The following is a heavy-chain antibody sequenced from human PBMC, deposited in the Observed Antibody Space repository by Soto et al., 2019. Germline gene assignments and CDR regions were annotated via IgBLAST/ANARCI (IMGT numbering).Heavy chain of an antibody. CDR3: ARVSPRYCSGGSCYPLFDY. CDR1: GGSFSGYY. CDR2: INHSGST. D-gene: IGHD2-15*01. V-gene: IGHV4-34*01. Sequence: SETLSLTCAVYGGSFSGYYWSWIRQPPGKGLEWIGEINHSGSTNYNPSLKSRVTISVDTSKNQFSLKLSSVTAADTTVYYCARVSPRYCSGGSCYPLFDYWGQGTLVTVSS. J-gene: IGHJ4*02.